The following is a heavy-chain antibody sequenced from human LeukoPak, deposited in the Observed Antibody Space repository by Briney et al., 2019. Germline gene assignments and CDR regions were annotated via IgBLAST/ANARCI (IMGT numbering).Heavy chain of an antibody. Sequence: ASVKVSCKASGYTFTSYALHWVRQAPGQRLEWMGWINAGNGNTKYSQKFQGRVTITRDTSASTAYMELSSLRSEDTAVYYCARAPSIRRVEYSSSSAFDKGVRDPKNWFDPWGQGTLVTVSS. D-gene: IGHD6-6*01. CDR3: ARAPSIRRVEYSSSSAFDKGVRDPKNWFDP. J-gene: IGHJ5*02. CDR2: INAGNGNT. V-gene: IGHV1-3*01. CDR1: GYTFTSYA.